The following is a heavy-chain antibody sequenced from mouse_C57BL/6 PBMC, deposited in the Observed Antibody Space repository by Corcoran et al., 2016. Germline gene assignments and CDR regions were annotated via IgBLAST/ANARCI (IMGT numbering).Heavy chain of an antibody. CDR2: ISYDGSN. V-gene: IGHV3-6*01. CDR1: GYSITSGYY. J-gene: IGHJ4*01. Sequence: DVQLQESGPGLVKPSQSLSLTCSVTGYSITSGYYWNWIRQFPGNKLEWMGYISYDGSNNYNPSLKNRISITRDTSKNQFFLKLNSVTTEDTATYYCARNFPITTVDYYAMDYWGQGTSVTVSS. D-gene: IGHD1-1*01. CDR3: ARNFPITTVDYYAMDY.